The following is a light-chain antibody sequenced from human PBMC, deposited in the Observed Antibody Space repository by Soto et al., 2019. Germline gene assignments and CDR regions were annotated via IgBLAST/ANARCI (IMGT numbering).Light chain of an antibody. CDR1: SSDVGGYNY. CDR2: EVS. V-gene: IGLV2-14*01. Sequence: QSVLTLPASVSGSPGQSITISCTGTSSDVGGYNYVSWYQHHPGKAPKLMIYEVSNRPSRVSNRFSGSKSGNTASLTISGLQAEDEAHYYCSSYTSTRNYVVSGGGPK. J-gene: IGLJ2*01. CDR3: SSYTSTRNYVV.